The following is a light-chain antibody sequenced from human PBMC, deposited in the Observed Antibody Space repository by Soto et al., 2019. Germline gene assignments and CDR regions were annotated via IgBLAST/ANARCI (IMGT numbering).Light chain of an antibody. Sequence: EIVLTQSPGTLSLSPGERATLSCRASQSVGRRYLAWYQQKPGQAPRLLISGVSKRATGIPDRFSGDGSGTEFTLTISSLESEDFAVYYCQQYYSWPSFGQGTRLE. CDR3: QQYYSWPS. CDR2: GVS. CDR1: QSVGRRY. V-gene: IGKV3-20*01. J-gene: IGKJ5*01.